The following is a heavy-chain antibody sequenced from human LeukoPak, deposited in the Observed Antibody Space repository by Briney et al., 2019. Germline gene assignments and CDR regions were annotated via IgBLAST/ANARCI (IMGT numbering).Heavy chain of an antibody. CDR1: GFTFISYW. J-gene: IGHJ4*02. D-gene: IGHD1-1*01. Sequence: GGSLRVSCAASGFTFISYWMSWVRQAQGKGLEWVANINQAGSEEYYVDSVKGRFTISRDNAKNSLYLQMNSLRAEDTAVYYCARDRWNDVGHYFDYWGQGTLVTVSS. CDR3: ARDRWNDVGHYFDY. V-gene: IGHV3-7*01. CDR2: INQAGSEE.